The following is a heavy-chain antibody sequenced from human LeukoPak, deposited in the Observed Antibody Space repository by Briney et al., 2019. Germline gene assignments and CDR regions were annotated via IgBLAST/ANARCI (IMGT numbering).Heavy chain of an antibody. Sequence: GGSLRLSCAASGFTFSDYYMNWVRQAPGQGLEWVSYISSSGSTIYYANSVQGRFTVYRDNAKNSLYLQMNSLRAEDTAVYYCARARRSSGWYLPDYWGQGTLVTVSS. CDR1: GFTFSDYY. D-gene: IGHD6-19*01. J-gene: IGHJ4*02. CDR2: ISSSGSTI. V-gene: IGHV3-11*04. CDR3: ARARRSSGWYLPDY.